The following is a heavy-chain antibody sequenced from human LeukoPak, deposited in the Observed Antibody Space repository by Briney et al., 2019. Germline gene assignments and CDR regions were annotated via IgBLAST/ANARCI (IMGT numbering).Heavy chain of an antibody. CDR2: ISSSGNTV. CDR3: ARIMITVTTFDI. CDR1: GFTFSSYE. D-gene: IGHD3-16*01. Sequence: PGGSLLLSCAASGFTFSSYEMNWVRQAPGKGLEWVSYISSSGNTVYYADSVKGRFTISRDNAKNSLYLEMNSLRAEDTAVYYCARIMITVTTFDIWGQGALVTVSS. J-gene: IGHJ4*02. V-gene: IGHV3-48*03.